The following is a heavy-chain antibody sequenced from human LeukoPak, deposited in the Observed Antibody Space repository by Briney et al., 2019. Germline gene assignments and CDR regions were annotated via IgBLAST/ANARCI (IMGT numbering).Heavy chain of an antibody. D-gene: IGHD6-13*01. CDR2: IYYSGST. CDR3: ARVTVGYSSSWYIISHQLYYYYYMDV. Sequence: MSSETLSLTCTVSGGSISSSSYYWGWIRQPPGKELEWIGSIYYSGSTYYNPSLKSRVTISVDTSKNQFSLKLSSVTAADTAVYYCARVTVGYSSSWYIISHQLYYYYYMDVWGKGTTVTVSS. V-gene: IGHV4-39*07. J-gene: IGHJ6*03. CDR1: GGSISSSSYY.